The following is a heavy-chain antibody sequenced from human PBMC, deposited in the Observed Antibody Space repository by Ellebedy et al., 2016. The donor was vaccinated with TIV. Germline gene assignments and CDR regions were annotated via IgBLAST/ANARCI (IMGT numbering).Heavy chain of an antibody. V-gene: IGHV3-33*01. CDR2: IWYDGSNK. CDR1: GFTFSSDG. Sequence: GGSLRLSCAASGFTFSSDGMHWVRQAPGKGLEWVAVIWYDGSNKYYADSVKGRFTISRDNSKNTLYLQMKSLRAEDTAVYYCARGRGSGRGWFDPWGQGTLVTVSS. J-gene: IGHJ5*02. CDR3: ARGRGSGRGWFDP. D-gene: IGHD3-10*01.